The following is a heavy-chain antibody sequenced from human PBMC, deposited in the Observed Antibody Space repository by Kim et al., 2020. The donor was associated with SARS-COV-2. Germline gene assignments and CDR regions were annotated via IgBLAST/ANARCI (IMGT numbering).Heavy chain of an antibody. Sequence: GGSLRLSCAASGFTFSSYAMSWVRQAPGKGLEWVSAISGSGGSTYYADSVKGRFTISRDNSKNTLYLQMNSLRAEDTAVYYCAKWMVRGVMRPDAFDIWGQGTMVTVSS. CDR2: ISGSGGST. D-gene: IGHD3-10*01. CDR3: AKWMVRGVMRPDAFDI. V-gene: IGHV3-23*01. J-gene: IGHJ3*02. CDR1: GFTFSSYA.